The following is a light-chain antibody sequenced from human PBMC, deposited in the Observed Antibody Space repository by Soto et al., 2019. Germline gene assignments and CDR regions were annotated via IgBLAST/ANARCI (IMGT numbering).Light chain of an antibody. CDR2: EGN. J-gene: IGLJ1*01. CDR3: CSYAGSSPLYV. V-gene: IGLV2-23*01. CDR1: SSHIGSSNL. Sequence: QSALTQPASVSGSPGQSITISCTASSSHIGSSNLVSWYQHHSGKAPKLIIYEGNKRPSGVSNRFSGSKSGKTASLTISGLQAEDEGTYYCCSYAGSSPLYVFGTGTKATV.